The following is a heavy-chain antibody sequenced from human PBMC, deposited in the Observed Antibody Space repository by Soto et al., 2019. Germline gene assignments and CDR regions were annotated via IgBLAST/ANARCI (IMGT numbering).Heavy chain of an antibody. J-gene: IGHJ4*02. CDR3: ATARNSSWYHSFDY. CDR1: GFTFSNYA. Sequence: EVQLLESGGGLVQPGGSLRLSCAASGFTFSNYAMSWVRQAPGKGLEWVSTIGGGGGSTYYADSVRGRFTISRDNSKSTLYLQMNSLRAEDTAVYYCATARNSSWYHSFDYWGEGALVTVSS. CDR2: IGGGGGST. D-gene: IGHD6-13*01. V-gene: IGHV3-23*01.